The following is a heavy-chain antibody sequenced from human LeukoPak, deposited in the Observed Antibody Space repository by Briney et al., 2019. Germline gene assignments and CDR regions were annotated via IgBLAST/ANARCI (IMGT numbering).Heavy chain of an antibody. CDR2: ITSSSSYI. CDR3: ARVRVDVVAAAYYFDY. Sequence: GGSLRLSCAASGFTFSSYSMNWVRQAPGKGLEWVSSITSSSSYIYYADSVKGRFTISRDNAKNSLYLQMNSLRAEDTAVYYCARVRVDVVAAAYYFDYWGQGTLVTVSS. CDR1: GFTFSSYS. V-gene: IGHV3-21*01. J-gene: IGHJ4*02. D-gene: IGHD2-15*01.